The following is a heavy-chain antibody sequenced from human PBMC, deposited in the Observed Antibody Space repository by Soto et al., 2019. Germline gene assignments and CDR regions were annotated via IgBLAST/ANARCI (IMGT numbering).Heavy chain of an antibody. CDR2: IKQDGSQE. J-gene: IGHJ4*02. V-gene: IGHV3-7*01. D-gene: IGHD1-26*01. CDR3: ARDNWDDY. CDR1: GFTFSNYY. Sequence: EVQLVESGGGLVQPGGSLRLSCAASGFTFSNYYMSWVRQAPGKGLEWLANIKQDGSQEFYVDSVKGRFTVSRGNAQNSLYLQMTSLRAEDTGVYFGARDNWDDYWGQGTLVTVSS.